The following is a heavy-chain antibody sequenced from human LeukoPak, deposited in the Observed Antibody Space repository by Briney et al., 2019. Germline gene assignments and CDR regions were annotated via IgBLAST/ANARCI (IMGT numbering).Heavy chain of an antibody. CDR2: ISGSGNT. CDR3: AKDQYGGNPQYYFDY. J-gene: IGHJ4*02. Sequence: GGSLRLSCAASGFTFSSYAMSWVRQAPGKGLDWVSAISGSGNTYYADSVKGRFTISRDNSKNTLYLQMNSLRAEDTAVYYCAKDQYGGNPQYYFDYWGQGTLVTVSS. CDR1: GFTFSSYA. V-gene: IGHV3-23*01. D-gene: IGHD4-23*01.